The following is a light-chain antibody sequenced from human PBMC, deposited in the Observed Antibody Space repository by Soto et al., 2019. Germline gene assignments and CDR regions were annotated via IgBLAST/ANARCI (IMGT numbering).Light chain of an antibody. Sequence: QSVLTQPASVSGSPGQSITISCTGTSSDVGGYNYVSWYQQYAGKAPKLIIYEVSNRPSGIPLRFSASKSVNTASLTISGLQAEDEAHYYCSSFTSKSTLIFGGGTKLTVL. V-gene: IGLV2-14*01. CDR3: SSFTSKSTLI. J-gene: IGLJ2*01. CDR2: EVS. CDR1: SSDVGGYNY.